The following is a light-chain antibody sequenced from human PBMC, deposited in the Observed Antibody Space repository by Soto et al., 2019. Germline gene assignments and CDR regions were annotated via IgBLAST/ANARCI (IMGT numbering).Light chain of an antibody. V-gene: IGLV2-23*01. Sequence: QSALTQPASVSGSPGQSITISCTGTSRDVGSYNLVSWYQQHPGKAPKLMIYEGSKRPSWVSNRFSGSKSGNTASLTISGLQAEDEADYYCCSYAGSSTSVVFGGGTKLTVL. CDR3: CSYAGSSTSVV. CDR2: EGS. CDR1: SRDVGSYNL. J-gene: IGLJ2*01.